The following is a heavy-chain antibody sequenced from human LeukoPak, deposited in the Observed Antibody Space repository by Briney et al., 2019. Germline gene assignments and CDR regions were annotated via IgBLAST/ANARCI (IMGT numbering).Heavy chain of an antibody. V-gene: IGHV5-51*01. D-gene: IGHD6-13*01. CDR3: ARGGIAAAGRSGRSRMDV. CDR2: IYPGDSDT. J-gene: IGHJ6*02. Sequence: GESLKISCKGSGYSSTSYWIGWVRQMPGKGLEWMGIIYPGDSDTRYSPSFQGQVTISADKSISTAYLQWSSLKASDTAMYYCARGGIAAAGRSGRSRMDVWGQGTTVTVSS. CDR1: GYSSTSYW.